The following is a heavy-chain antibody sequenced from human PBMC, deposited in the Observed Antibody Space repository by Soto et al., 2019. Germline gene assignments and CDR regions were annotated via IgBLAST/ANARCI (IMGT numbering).Heavy chain of an antibody. CDR3: ARDPSYYDMPAAEDAFDI. J-gene: IGHJ3*02. CDR1: GFTVSSNY. V-gene: IGHV3-66*01. D-gene: IGHD3-9*01. Sequence: PGGSLRLSCAASGFTVSSNYMSWVRQAPGKGLEWVSVIYSGGSTYYADSVKGRFTISRDNSKNTLYLQMNSLRAEDTAVYYCARDPSYYDMPAAEDAFDIWRQGTMVTVSS. CDR2: IYSGGST.